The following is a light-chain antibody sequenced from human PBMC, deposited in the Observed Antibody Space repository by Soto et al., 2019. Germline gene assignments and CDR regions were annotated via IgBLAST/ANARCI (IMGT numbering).Light chain of an antibody. CDR2: DAS. CDR1: QDISNY. V-gene: IGKV1-33*01. Sequence: DIQMTQSPSSLSASVGDRVTITCQASQDISNYLNWYQQKPGKAPKLLIYDASNSETGVPPRFSGSGSGTDFTFTISSLQPEDIATYYCQQYDNLPSLTFGGGTKVEIK. J-gene: IGKJ4*01. CDR3: QQYDNLPSLT.